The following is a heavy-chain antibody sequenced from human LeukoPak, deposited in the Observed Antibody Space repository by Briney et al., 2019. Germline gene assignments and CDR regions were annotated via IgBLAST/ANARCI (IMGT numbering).Heavy chain of an antibody. CDR2: INPSGGST. CDR1: GYTFTSYY. Sequence: ASVKVSCKASGYTFTSYYMHWVRQAPGQGLEWMGIINPSGGSTSYAQKFQGRVTMTRDTSTSTVYMELSSLRSEDTAVYYCAKDSYDSSGSPDFEDYWGQGTLVTVSS. V-gene: IGHV1-46*01. CDR3: AKDSYDSSGSPDFEDY. J-gene: IGHJ4*02. D-gene: IGHD3-22*01.